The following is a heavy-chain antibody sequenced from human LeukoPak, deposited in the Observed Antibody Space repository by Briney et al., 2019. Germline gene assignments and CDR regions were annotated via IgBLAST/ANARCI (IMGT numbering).Heavy chain of an antibody. J-gene: IGHJ4*02. CDR1: GGSISSDHW. D-gene: IGHD6-19*01. CDR3: ASKLTAVAGYFDY. V-gene: IGHV4-4*02. Sequence: SEILSLTCAVSGGSISSDHWWSWVRQPPGKGLEWIGEIHHSGSTNYNPSLKSRVTISVDKLKNQFSLKMSSVTAADTAVYYCASKLTAVAGYFDYWGQGTPVTVSS. CDR2: IHHSGST.